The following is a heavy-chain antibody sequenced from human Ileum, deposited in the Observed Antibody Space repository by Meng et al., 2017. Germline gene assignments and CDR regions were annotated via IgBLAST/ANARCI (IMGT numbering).Heavy chain of an antibody. Sequence: SLKISCAASGFTFSSCPMSWVRQAPGKGLEWVSGISWNSGSIGYADSVKGRFTISRDNAKNSLYLQMNSLRAEDMALYYCAKTSVRITMIVVVITQRYFDYWGQGTLVTVSS. D-gene: IGHD3-22*01. CDR3: AKTSVRITMIVVVITQRYFDY. V-gene: IGHV3-9*03. CDR2: ISWNSGSI. J-gene: IGHJ4*02. CDR1: GFTFSSCP.